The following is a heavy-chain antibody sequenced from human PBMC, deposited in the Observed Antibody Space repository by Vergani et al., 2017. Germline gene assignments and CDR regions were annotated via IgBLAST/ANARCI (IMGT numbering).Heavy chain of an antibody. Sequence: QVQLVESGGGVVQPGRSLRLSCAASGFTFSGYAMHWVRQAPGKGLEWVAVISYDGSNKYYADSVKGRFTISRDNSKNTLYLQMNSLRAEDTAVYYCARDRGVTGPLIVATISDYWGQGTLVTVSS. CDR3: ARDRGVTGPLIVATISDY. V-gene: IGHV3-30*04. CDR2: ISYDGSNK. D-gene: IGHD5-12*01. CDR1: GFTFSGYA. J-gene: IGHJ4*02.